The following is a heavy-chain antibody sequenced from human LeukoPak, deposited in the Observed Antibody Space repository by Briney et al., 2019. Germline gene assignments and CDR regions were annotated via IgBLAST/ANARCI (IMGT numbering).Heavy chain of an antibody. D-gene: IGHD1-26*01. CDR1: GYTFTDYY. Sequence: GASVKVSCKASGYTFTDYYLHWVRQAPGQGLEWMGWLNPISGGTNYAQKFQGSVTMTRDASITTVYMELSSLRSDDTAAYYCASLGATTIHYYGMDVWGQGTTVTVSS. CDR3: ASLGATTIHYYGMDV. J-gene: IGHJ6*02. V-gene: IGHV1-2*02. CDR2: LNPISGGT.